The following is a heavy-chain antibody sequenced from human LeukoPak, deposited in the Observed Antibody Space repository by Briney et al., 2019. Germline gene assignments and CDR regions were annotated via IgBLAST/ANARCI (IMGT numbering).Heavy chain of an antibody. Sequence: GGSLRLSCAASGFTFNSYDMHWVRQAPGKGLEWVAFISYDGTNRYYADSVKGRFTISRDNSKNTLYLQMNSLKAEDTAVYYCARDPDGYRQGHHFDYWGQGTLVTVSS. J-gene: IGHJ4*02. V-gene: IGHV3-30*03. CDR3: ARDPDGYRQGHHFDY. D-gene: IGHD5-18*01. CDR1: GFTFNSYD. CDR2: ISYDGTNR.